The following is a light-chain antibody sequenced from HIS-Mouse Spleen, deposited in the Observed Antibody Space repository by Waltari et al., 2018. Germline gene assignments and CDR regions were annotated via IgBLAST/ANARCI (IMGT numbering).Light chain of an antibody. J-gene: IGLJ3*02. CDR2: EGS. CDR1: TSDGGSSNL. CDR3: CSYAGSSTYWV. Sequence: QSALTQPASVSGSPGQPITVSCHGTTSDGGSSNLVSWYQQHPGKAPKLMIYEGSKRPSGVSNRFSGSKSGNTASLTISGLQAEDEADYYCCSYAGSSTYWVFGGGTKLTVL. V-gene: IGLV2-23*01.